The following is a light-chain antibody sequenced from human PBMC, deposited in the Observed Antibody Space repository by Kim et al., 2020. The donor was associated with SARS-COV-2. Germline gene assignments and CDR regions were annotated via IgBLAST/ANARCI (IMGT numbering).Light chain of an antibody. CDR2: GAS. V-gene: IGKV3-20*01. CDR3: QHYGSSRT. CDR1: QSVSSSY. Sequence: FSPGERATLSCRASQSVSSSYVAWYQQKPGQAPRLLIYGASNRATGIPDRFSGSGSGTDFTLTISRLEPEDFAVYYCQHYGSSRTFGGGTKVDIK. J-gene: IGKJ4*01.